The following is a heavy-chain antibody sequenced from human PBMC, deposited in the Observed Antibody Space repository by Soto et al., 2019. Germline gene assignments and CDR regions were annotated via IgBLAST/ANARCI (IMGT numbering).Heavy chain of an antibody. V-gene: IGHV3-30*18. J-gene: IGHJ4*02. D-gene: IGHD1-26*01. CDR1: GFTFSSYG. Sequence: PVGSLRLSCAASGFTFSSYGMHWVRQAPGKGLEWVAVISYDGSNKYYADSVKGRFTISRDNSKNTLYLQMNSLRAEDTAVYYCAKGREGFDYWGQGTLVTVSS. CDR3: AKGREGFDY. CDR2: ISYDGSNK.